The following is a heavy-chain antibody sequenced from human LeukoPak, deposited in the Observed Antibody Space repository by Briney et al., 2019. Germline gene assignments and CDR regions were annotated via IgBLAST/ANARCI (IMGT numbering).Heavy chain of an antibody. J-gene: IGHJ5*02. CDR3: ARHDWFDP. CDR1: GFTVSGDY. CDR2: MYDGGAT. Sequence: GGSLRLSCAVSGFTVSGDYMSWVRQAPGKGLERVSVMYDGGATYYADSVKGRFTISRDNSKNTPYLQMNSLRVEDTAVYYCARHDWFDPWGHGTLVTVSS. V-gene: IGHV3-53*01. D-gene: IGHD3-3*01.